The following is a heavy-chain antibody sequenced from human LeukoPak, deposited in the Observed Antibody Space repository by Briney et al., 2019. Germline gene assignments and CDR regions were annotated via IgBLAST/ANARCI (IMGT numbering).Heavy chain of an antibody. CDR3: AKGLVQLPPTEFDY. J-gene: IGHJ4*02. CDR1: GGSISSGGYY. D-gene: IGHD1-1*01. CDR2: IYYSGST. V-gene: IGHV4-31*03. Sequence: SETLSLTCTVSGGSISSGGYYWSWIRQHPGKGLEWIGYIYYSGSTYYNPSLKSRVTISVDTSKNQFSLKLSSVTAADTAVYYCAKGLVQLPPTEFDYWGQGALVTVSS.